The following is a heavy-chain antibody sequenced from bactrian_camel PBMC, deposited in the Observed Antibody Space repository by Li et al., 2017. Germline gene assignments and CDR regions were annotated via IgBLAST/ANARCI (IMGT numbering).Heavy chain of an antibody. CDR2: LYSDGSV. V-gene: IGHV3S55*01. CDR1: GSTYGNC. CDR3: AGTSVYKFSLRLGENDYNY. D-gene: IGHD3*01. J-gene: IGHJ4*01. Sequence: HVQLVESGGGSVQAGGSLTLACEFSGSTYGNCMGWFRQAPGKEREGLAALYSDGSVKYADSVKGRFTISKDNAKNTLDLQMNSLKPDDTATYYCAGTSVYKFSLRLGENDYNYWGQGTQVTVS.